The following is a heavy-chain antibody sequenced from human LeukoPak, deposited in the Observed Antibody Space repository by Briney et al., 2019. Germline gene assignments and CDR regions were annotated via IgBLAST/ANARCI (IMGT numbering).Heavy chain of an antibody. CDR1: GFDFSRNG. D-gene: IGHD3-22*01. V-gene: IGHV3-30*02. CDR2: IRFDGTRN. Sequence: GESLRLSCEASGFDFSRNGMHWVRQAPGKGLEWVSFIRFDGTRNFYGDSVRGRFTISRDNSKNTLYLQMNSLRGDDTAVYYCARDFDDINGNYYYIPDYWGQGILVTVSS. J-gene: IGHJ4*02. CDR3: ARDFDDINGNYYYIPDY.